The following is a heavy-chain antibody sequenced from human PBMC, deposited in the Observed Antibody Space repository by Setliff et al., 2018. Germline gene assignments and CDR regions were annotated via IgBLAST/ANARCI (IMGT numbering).Heavy chain of an antibody. CDR3: ARAGYNYDYGDY. J-gene: IGHJ4*02. CDR1: GGSISDYY. Sequence: PSETLSLTCTVSGGSISDYYWSWIRQPPGKGLEWIGSIFYSGGSTYSDNLSLKSRATISRDISKNQFYLTLTSVTAADTAVYYCARAGYNYDYGDYWGQGSLVTVSS. CDR2: IFYSGGS. D-gene: IGHD3-16*01. V-gene: IGHV4-59*01.